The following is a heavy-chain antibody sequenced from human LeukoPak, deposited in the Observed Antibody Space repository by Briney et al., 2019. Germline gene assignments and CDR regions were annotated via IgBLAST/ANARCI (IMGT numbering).Heavy chain of an antibody. CDR2: IYSGGST. Sequence: GGSLRLSCAASGFTVSSNYMSWVRQAPGKGLEWVSVIYSGGSTYYADSVKGRFTISRDNSKNTLYLQMNSLRSDDTAVYYCARDYYGSGSPFDYWGQGTLVTVSS. J-gene: IGHJ4*02. D-gene: IGHD3-10*01. V-gene: IGHV3-53*05. CDR1: GFTVSSNY. CDR3: ARDYYGSGSPFDY.